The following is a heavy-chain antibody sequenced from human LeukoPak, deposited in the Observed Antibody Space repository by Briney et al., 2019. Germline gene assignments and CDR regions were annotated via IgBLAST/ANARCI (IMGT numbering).Heavy chain of an antibody. V-gene: IGHV1-24*01. Sequence: GASVKVSCKVSGYTLTELSMHWVRQAPGKGLEWMGGFGPEDGETIYAQKFQGRVTMTEDTSTDTAYMELSSLRSEDTAVYYCATLTSGSGTGNWFDPWGQGTLVTVSS. D-gene: IGHD3-10*01. CDR3: ATLTSGSGTGNWFDP. CDR2: FGPEDGET. CDR1: GYTLTELS. J-gene: IGHJ5*02.